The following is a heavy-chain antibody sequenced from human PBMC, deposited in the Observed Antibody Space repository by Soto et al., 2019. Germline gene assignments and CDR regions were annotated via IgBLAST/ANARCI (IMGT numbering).Heavy chain of an antibody. J-gene: IGHJ6*02. CDR3: ARGGSFGHYGMDV. CDR1: GGSISSGGYS. Sequence: SETLSLTCAVPGGSISSGGYSWSWIRQPPGKGLEWIGYIYHSGSTYYNPSLKSRVTISVDRSKNQFSLKLSSVTAADTAVYYCARGGSFGHYGMDVWGQGTTVTVSS. CDR2: IYHSGST. D-gene: IGHD2-15*01. V-gene: IGHV4-30-2*01.